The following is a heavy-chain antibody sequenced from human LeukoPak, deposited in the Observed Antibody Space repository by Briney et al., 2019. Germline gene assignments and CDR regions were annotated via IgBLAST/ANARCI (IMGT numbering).Heavy chain of an antibody. CDR2: INHSGST. D-gene: IGHD3-22*01. Sequence: PSETLSLTCAVYGGSFSGYYWSWIRQPPGKGLEWIGEINHSGSTNYNPSLKSRVTISVDTSKNQFSLKLTSVTAADTAVYYCATLGEYYDSSGYYYNWGQGTLVTVSS. CDR3: ATLGEYYDSSGYYYN. CDR1: GGSFSGYY. J-gene: IGHJ4*02. V-gene: IGHV4-34*01.